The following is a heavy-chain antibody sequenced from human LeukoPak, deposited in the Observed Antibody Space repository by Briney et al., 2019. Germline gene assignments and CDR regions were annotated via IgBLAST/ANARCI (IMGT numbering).Heavy chain of an antibody. CDR2: IRYDGSNK. CDR3: AKGLQGSGWYYFDY. Sequence: GGSLRLSCAASEFTFSSYGMHWVRQAPGKGLEWVAFIRYDGSNKYYADSVKGRFTISRDNSKNTLYLQMNSLRAEDTAVYYCAKGLQGSGWYYFDYWGQGTLVTVSS. D-gene: IGHD6-19*01. J-gene: IGHJ4*02. V-gene: IGHV3-30*02. CDR1: EFTFSSYG.